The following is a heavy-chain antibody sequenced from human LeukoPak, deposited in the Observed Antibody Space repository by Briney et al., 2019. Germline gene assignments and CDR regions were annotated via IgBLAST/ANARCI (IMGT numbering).Heavy chain of an antibody. D-gene: IGHD3-22*01. V-gene: IGHV4-61*05. CDR3: ARGPYYYDSSGYYYLDY. J-gene: IGHJ4*02. CDR1: GGSISNSSYQ. CDR2: IYYSGST. Sequence: SETLSLTCTVSGGSISNSSYQWGWIRQSPGKGLEWIGYIYYSGSTKYNPSLKSRVTISVDTSKNQFSLKLSSVTAADTAVYYCARGPYYYDSSGYYYLDYWGQGTLVTVSS.